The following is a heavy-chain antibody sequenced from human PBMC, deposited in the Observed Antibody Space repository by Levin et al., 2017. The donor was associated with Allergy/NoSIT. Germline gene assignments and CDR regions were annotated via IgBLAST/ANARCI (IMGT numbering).Heavy chain of an antibody. V-gene: IGHV3-30*18. J-gene: IGHJ3*02. Sequence: GGSLRLSCAGSGFTFSTYGMHWVRQTPGKGLEGVAVISPDGSDKYYPDSVKGRFTISRDNSKNTLYLEMNSLRAEDTALYYCAKVSGTGSYLYAFDIWGQGTMVIVSS. CDR3: AKVSGTGSYLYAFDI. CDR2: ISPDGSDK. D-gene: IGHD1-26*01. CDR1: GFTFSTYG.